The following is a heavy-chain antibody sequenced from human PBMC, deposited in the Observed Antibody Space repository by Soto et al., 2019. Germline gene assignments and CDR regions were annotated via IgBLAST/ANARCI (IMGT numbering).Heavy chain of an antibody. CDR3: AKAHYTVTGNYWYFDL. D-gene: IGHD4-17*01. Sequence: QVQLVESGGGVVQPGRSLRLSCAASGFTFSSYGMHWVRQAPGKGLEWVAVISYDGSNKYYADSVKGRFTISRDNSKKTLYMQMKSLRAEDTAVYYCAKAHYTVTGNYWYFDLWGRGTLVTVSS. CDR2: ISYDGSNK. J-gene: IGHJ2*01. V-gene: IGHV3-30*18. CDR1: GFTFSSYG.